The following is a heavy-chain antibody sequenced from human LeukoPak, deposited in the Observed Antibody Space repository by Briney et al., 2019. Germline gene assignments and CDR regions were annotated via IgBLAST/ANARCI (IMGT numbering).Heavy chain of an antibody. Sequence: GGSLRLSCVASGFTFSSYSMNWVRQAPGKGLEWVSSISSSSSYIYYADSVKGRFTISRDNAKNSLYLQMNSLRAEDTAVYYCARDIVVVPAAIGSDYWGQGTLVTVSS. CDR2: ISSSSSYI. V-gene: IGHV3-21*01. D-gene: IGHD2-2*01. CDR1: GFTFSSYS. CDR3: ARDIVVVPAAIGSDY. J-gene: IGHJ4*02.